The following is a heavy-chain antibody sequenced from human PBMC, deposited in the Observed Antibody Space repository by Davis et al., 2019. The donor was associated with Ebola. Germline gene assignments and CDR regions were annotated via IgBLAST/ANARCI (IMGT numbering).Heavy chain of an antibody. J-gene: IGHJ2*01. V-gene: IGHV3-7*01. Sequence: PGGSLRLSCAASGFTFSSYWMSWVRQAPGKGLEWVANIKQDGSEKYYVDSVKGRFTISRDNAKNSLYLQMNSLRAEDTAVYYCARDGWLYTQQLVPSWYFDLWGRGTLVTVSS. D-gene: IGHD6-6*01. CDR3: ARDGWLYTQQLVPSWYFDL. CDR2: IKQDGSEK. CDR1: GFTFSSYW.